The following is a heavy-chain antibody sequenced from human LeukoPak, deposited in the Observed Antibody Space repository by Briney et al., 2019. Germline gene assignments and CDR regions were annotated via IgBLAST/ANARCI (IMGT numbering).Heavy chain of an antibody. J-gene: IGHJ4*02. D-gene: IGHD2-8*01. Sequence: PGGSLRLSCAASGFIFSEYYMSWIRQAPGKGLEWIAYISSGPIYTNHADSVKDRFTISRDNSKNTLYLQMNSLRAEDTAVYYCAKMVREFYTISYYFDYWGQGTLVTVSS. CDR1: GFIFSEYY. CDR3: AKMVREFYTISYYFDY. CDR2: ISSGPIYT. V-gene: IGHV3-11*03.